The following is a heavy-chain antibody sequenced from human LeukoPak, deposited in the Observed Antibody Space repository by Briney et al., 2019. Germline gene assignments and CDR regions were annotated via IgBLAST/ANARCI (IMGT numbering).Heavy chain of an antibody. D-gene: IGHD6-6*01. Sequence: SETPSLTCTVSGGSIGSYYWSWIRQPAGKGLEWIGRIYTSGSTNYNPSLKSRVTMSVDTSKNQFSLKLSSVTAADTAVYYCAREAARPWFDPWGQGTLVTVSS. CDR2: IYTSGST. J-gene: IGHJ5*02. V-gene: IGHV4-4*07. CDR1: GGSIGSYY. CDR3: AREAARPWFDP.